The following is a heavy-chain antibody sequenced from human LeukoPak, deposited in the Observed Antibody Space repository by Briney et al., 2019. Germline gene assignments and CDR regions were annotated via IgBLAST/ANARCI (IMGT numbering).Heavy chain of an antibody. CDR1: GFTFGSYW. Sequence: PGGSLRLSCAASGFTFGSYWMSWVRQAPGKGLEWVASIEQDESEKYSVDSVKGRFTISRDNAKSSLYLQMNSLRAEDTAVYYCARRRPYYYEFFDYWGQGTLVTVSS. V-gene: IGHV3-7*05. CDR3: ARRRPYYYEFFDY. CDR2: IEQDESEK. J-gene: IGHJ4*02. D-gene: IGHD3-22*01.